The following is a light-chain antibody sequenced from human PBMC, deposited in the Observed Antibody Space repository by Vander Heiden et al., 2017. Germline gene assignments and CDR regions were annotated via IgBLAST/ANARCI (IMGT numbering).Light chain of an antibody. CDR2: DVS. J-gene: IGLJ1*01. V-gene: IGLV2-11*01. CDR1: SSDVGGYNY. Sequence: QSALTQPRSVSGSPGQSVTIPCTGTSSDVGGYNYVSWYQQHPGKAPKRMIYDVSKRPSGVPDRFSGSKSGNTASLSISGLQAEDEADYYCCSYAGSYTYYVFGTGTKVTVL. CDR3: CSYAGSYTYYV.